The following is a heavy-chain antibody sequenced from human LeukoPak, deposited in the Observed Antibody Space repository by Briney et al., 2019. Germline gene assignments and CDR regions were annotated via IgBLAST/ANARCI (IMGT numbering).Heavy chain of an antibody. D-gene: IGHD3-16*01. J-gene: IGHJ1*01. V-gene: IGHV3-48*04. CDR3: ARERNYGY. CDR1: GFTFSSYS. Sequence: GGSLRLSCAASGFTFSSYSMNWVRQAPGKGLEGASYIGSSSSTIYYADSVKGRFTISRDNAKNSLYLQMHSLRAEDTAVYYCARERNYGYWGQGTLVPVSS. CDR2: IGSSSSTI.